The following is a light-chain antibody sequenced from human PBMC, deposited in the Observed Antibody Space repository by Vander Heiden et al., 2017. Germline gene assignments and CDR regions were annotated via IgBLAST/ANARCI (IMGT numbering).Light chain of an antibody. CDR3: QQSYSTPLT. Sequence: DIQMTQSPSSLSASVGDRVTITCRASQSISSYLNWYQQKPGKAPKLLIYAESSLQSGVPSRFSGSGSGTDFTLTISSLQPEDFATYYCQQSYSTPLTFGGGTKVXIK. J-gene: IGKJ4*01. V-gene: IGKV1-39*01. CDR2: AES. CDR1: QSISSY.